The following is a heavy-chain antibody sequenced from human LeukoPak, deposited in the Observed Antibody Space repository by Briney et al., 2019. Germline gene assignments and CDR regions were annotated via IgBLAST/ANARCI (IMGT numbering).Heavy chain of an antibody. CDR1: GYTFTGYY. CDR3: ARGEVVPASRFEPSYYYYMDV. J-gene: IGHJ6*03. V-gene: IGHV1-2*02. D-gene: IGHD2-2*01. CDR2: INPNSGGT. Sequence: ASVKVSCKASGYTFTGYYMHWVRQAPGQGLEWMGWINPNSGGTNYAQKFQGRVTMTRDTSISTAYMELSRLRSDDTAVYYCARGEVVPASRFEPSYYYYMDVWGKGTTVTVSS.